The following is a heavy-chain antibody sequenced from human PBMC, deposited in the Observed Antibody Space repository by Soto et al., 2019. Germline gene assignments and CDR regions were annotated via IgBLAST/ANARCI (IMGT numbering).Heavy chain of an antibody. CDR2: INHSGST. D-gene: IGHD3-22*01. J-gene: IGHJ6*02. CDR1: GGSFSGYY. CDR3: ARGPLTGYYYGMDVWGMDV. V-gene: IGHV4-34*01. Sequence: QVQLQQWGAGLLKPSETLSLTCAVYGGSFSGYYWSWIRQPPGKGLEWIGEINHSGSTNYIPSLKSRVTISVDTSKNQFSLKLSSVTAADTAVHYCARGPLTGYYYGMDVWGMDVWGQGTTVTVS.